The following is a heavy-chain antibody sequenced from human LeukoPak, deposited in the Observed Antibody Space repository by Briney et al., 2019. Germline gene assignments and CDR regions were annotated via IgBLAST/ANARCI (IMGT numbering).Heavy chain of an antibody. J-gene: IGHJ5*02. CDR2: IYHSGST. CDR1: GASISSSDYY. D-gene: IGHD3-22*01. V-gene: IGHV4-39*07. CDR3: ARVGIVLVTGSNWVDP. Sequence: SETLSLTCSVSGASISSSDYYWGWVRQPPGKGLEWIGTIYHSGSTYYNTSLKSRVTISVDTSKNQFSLKFNSVTAADTAVYYCARVGIVLVTGSNWVDPWGQGTLVTVSS.